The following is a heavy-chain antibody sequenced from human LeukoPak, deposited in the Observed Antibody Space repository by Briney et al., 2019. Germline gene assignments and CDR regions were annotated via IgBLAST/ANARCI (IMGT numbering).Heavy chain of an antibody. J-gene: IGHJ4*02. V-gene: IGHV1-2*02. CDR3: AREEVIAAAGPTLDY. CDR2: INPNSGGT. D-gene: IGHD6-13*01. Sequence: VASVNVSCKASGCTFTDYYMHWVRQAPGQGLEWMGWINPNSGGTNYAQKFQGRVTMTRDTSISTAYMELSRLRSDDTAVFYCAREEVIAAAGPTLDYWGQGALVTVSS. CDR1: GCTFTDYY.